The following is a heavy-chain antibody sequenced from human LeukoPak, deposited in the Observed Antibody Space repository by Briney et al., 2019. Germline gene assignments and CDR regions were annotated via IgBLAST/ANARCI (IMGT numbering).Heavy chain of an antibody. CDR1: GYSFTSYW. V-gene: IGHV1-69*05. CDR3: AREWMGGYFDY. D-gene: IGHD1-26*01. J-gene: IGHJ4*02. Sequence: KISCKGSGYSFTSYWISWVRQAPGQGLEWMGRIIPIFGTANYAQKFQGRVTITTDESTSTAYMELSSLRSEDTAVYYCAREWMGGYFDYWGQGTLVTVSS. CDR2: IIPIFGTA.